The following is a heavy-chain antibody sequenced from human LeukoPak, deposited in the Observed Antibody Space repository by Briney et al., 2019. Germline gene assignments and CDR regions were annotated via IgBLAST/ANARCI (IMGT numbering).Heavy chain of an antibody. V-gene: IGHV3-23*01. CDR3: ARRSGVAVAGAFDY. Sequence: GGSLRLSCAASGFTFSTYAMRWVRQAPGKGLEWVSGISGSGDSTYYADSVKGRFTISRDNSKNTLYLQMNSLRAEDTAVYFCARRSGVAVAGAFDYWGQGTLVTVSS. CDR1: GFTFSTYA. D-gene: IGHD6-19*01. J-gene: IGHJ4*02. CDR2: ISGSGDST.